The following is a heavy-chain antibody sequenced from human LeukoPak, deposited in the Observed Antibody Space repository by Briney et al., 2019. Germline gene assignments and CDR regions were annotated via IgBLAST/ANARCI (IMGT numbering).Heavy chain of an antibody. V-gene: IGHV1-3*01. CDR2: INAGNGNT. CDR1: GYTFTSYA. Sequence: GASVKVSCKASGYTFTSYAIHWVRQAPGQRLEWMGWINAGNGNTKYSQKFQGRVTITRDTSASTAYMELSSLRSEDTAVYYCARVVDVNSYGLFDYWGQGTLVTVSS. CDR3: ARVVDVNSYGLFDY. J-gene: IGHJ4*02. D-gene: IGHD5-18*01.